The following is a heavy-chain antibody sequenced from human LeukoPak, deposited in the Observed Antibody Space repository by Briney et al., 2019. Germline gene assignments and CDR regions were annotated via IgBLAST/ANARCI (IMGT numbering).Heavy chain of an antibody. CDR1: GFTFSNYV. Sequence: PGGSLRLSCAASGFTFSNYVMSWVRQAPGKGLEWVSAISGSGGSTYYADSVKGRFTISRDNSKNTLYVQMNSLRAEDTAVYYCAKMWEPPLDAFDIWGQGTMVTVSS. CDR3: AKMWEPPLDAFDI. J-gene: IGHJ3*02. V-gene: IGHV3-23*01. D-gene: IGHD1-26*01. CDR2: ISGSGGST.